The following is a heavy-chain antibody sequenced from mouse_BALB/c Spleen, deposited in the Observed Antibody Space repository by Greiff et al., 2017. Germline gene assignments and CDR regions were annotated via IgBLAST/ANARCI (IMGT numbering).Heavy chain of an antibody. J-gene: IGHJ3*01. Sequence: VQLQQSGPGLVKPSQSLSLTCTVTGYSITSDYAWNWIRQFPGNKLEWMGYISYSGSTSYNPSLKSRISITRDTSKNQFFLQLNSVTTEDTATYYCARLDGYYVAYWGQGTLVTVSA. V-gene: IGHV3-2*02. D-gene: IGHD2-3*01. CDR1: GYSITSDYA. CDR3: ARLDGYYVAY. CDR2: ISYSGST.